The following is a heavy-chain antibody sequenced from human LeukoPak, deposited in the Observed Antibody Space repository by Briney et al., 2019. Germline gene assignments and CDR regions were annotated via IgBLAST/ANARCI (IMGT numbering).Heavy chain of an antibody. Sequence: SETLSLTCTVSGGSTSSSSYSWGWIRQPPGKGLEWIGNTYDSGTHYYNPSLKSRLTISVDTSKNQFSLKLSSVTAADTAVYYCARLISARIDYWGQGNLVPVSS. CDR3: ARLISARIDY. CDR2: TYDSGTH. V-gene: IGHV4-39*01. D-gene: IGHD2/OR15-2a*01. J-gene: IGHJ4*02. CDR1: GGSTSSSSYS.